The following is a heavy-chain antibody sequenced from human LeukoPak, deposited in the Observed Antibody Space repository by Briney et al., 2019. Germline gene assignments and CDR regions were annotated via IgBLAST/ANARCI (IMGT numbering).Heavy chain of an antibody. V-gene: IGHV4-59*01. CDR3: ARRFCSGGSCYDAS. Sequence: PSETLSLTCTVSGGSISSYYWSWIRQPQGEGLEWIGYISYSGSTNYNPSLKSRVTISVDTSKNHFSLKVRSVTAADTAVYYGARRFCSGGSCYDASWGQGTLVTVSS. D-gene: IGHD2-15*01. CDR1: GGSISSYY. CDR2: ISYSGST. J-gene: IGHJ5*02.